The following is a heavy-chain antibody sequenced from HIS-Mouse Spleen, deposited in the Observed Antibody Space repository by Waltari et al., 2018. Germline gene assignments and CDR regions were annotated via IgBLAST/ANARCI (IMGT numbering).Heavy chain of an antibody. J-gene: IGHJ4*02. CDR3: ARDRDGVVPASGYFDY. V-gene: IGHV3-74*01. D-gene: IGHD2-2*01. Sequence: EVQLVESGGGLVQPGGSLRLSCAASGFTFRSYWLHWVRQAPGEVLVWGARINRDGRSTSYADSVKGRFTISRDNAKNTLYLQMNRRRAEDTAVYYCARDRDGVVPASGYFDYWGQGTLVTVSS. CDR1: GFTFRSYW. CDR2: INRDGRST.